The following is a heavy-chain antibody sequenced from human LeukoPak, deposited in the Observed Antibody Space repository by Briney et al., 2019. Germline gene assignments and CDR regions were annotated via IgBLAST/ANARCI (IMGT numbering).Heavy chain of an antibody. J-gene: IGHJ4*02. V-gene: IGHV3-48*04. D-gene: IGHD1-26*01. CDR3: ARDRGGSYSAIDY. CDR2: ISSSSSSTI. Sequence: GWSLRLSCAASGFTFSSYSMNWVRQAPGKGLEGVSFISSSSSSTIYYADSVKGRFTISRDNAKNSLYLQMNSLRAEDTAVYYCARDRGGSYSAIDYWGQGTLVTVSS. CDR1: GFTFSSYS.